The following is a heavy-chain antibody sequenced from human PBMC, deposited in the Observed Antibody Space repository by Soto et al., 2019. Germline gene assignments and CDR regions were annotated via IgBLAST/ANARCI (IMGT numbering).Heavy chain of an antibody. CDR2: ISSNGGST. CDR3: VRSMVRGVIIFWYFDY. J-gene: IGHJ4*02. V-gene: IGHV3-64D*08. CDR1: GFTFSSYA. D-gene: IGHD3-10*01. Sequence: GGSLRLSCSASGFTFSSYAMHWVRQAPGKGLEYVSAISSNGGSTYYADSVKGRFTISRDNSKNTLYLQMSSLRAEDTAVYYCVRSMVRGVIIFWYFDYWGQGTLVTVSS.